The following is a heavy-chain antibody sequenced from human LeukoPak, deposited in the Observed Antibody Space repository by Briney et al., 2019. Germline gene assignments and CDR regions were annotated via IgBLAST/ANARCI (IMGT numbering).Heavy chain of an antibody. CDR1: GGSISSYY. J-gene: IGHJ4*02. CDR3: ARHEDEGATTRFDY. Sequence: SETLSLTCTVSGGSISSYYWGWIRQPPGKGLEWIGYIYYSGSTNYNPSLKSRVTISVDTSKNQFSLKLSSVTAADTAVYYCARHEDEGATTRFDYWGQGTLVTVSS. CDR2: IYYSGST. D-gene: IGHD1-14*01. V-gene: IGHV4-59*08.